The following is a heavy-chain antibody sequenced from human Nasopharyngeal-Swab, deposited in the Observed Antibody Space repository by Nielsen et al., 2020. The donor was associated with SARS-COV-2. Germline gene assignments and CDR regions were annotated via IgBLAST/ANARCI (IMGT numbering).Heavy chain of an antibody. CDR3: ARVRFSGYDGWDAFDI. J-gene: IGHJ3*02. V-gene: IGHV4-39*07. CDR2: IYYSGSS. CDR1: GGSISSSSYY. Sequence: GSLRLSCTVSGGSISSSSYYWGWIRKPPGKGLEWIASIYYSGSSYYNPSLKSRVTMSVDTSKNQFSLKLTSVTAADTAVYYCARVRFSGYDGWDAFDIWGQGTMVTVSS. D-gene: IGHD5-12*01.